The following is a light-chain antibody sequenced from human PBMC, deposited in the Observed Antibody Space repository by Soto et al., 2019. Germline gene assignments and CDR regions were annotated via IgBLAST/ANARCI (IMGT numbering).Light chain of an antibody. CDR2: DVS. Sequence: QSALTQPASVSGSPGQSITISCTGTSSDVGGYNSVSWYQQHPGKAPKLMIYDVSNRPSGVSNRFSGSKSGNTASLTSSGVQAEDEADYYCSSYTSSSTVVFGGGTKLTVL. CDR3: SSYTSSSTVV. V-gene: IGLV2-14*01. CDR1: SSDVGGYNS. J-gene: IGLJ2*01.